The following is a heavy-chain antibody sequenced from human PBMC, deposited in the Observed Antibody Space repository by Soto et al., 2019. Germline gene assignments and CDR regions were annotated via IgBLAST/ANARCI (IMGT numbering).Heavy chain of an antibody. D-gene: IGHD2-15*01. CDR3: ARGSGGSFHWFDP. CDR2: IYYSGST. Sequence: SETLSLTCTVSGGSTSSYYWSWIRQPPGKGLEWIGYIYYSGSTNYNPSLKSRVTISVDTSKNQFSLKLSSVTAADTAVYYCARGSGGSFHWFDPWGQGTLVTAPQ. J-gene: IGHJ5*02. V-gene: IGHV4-59*01. CDR1: GGSTSSYY.